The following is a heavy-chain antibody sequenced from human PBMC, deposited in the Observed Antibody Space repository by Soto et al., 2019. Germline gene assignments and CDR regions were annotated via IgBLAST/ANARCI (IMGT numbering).Heavy chain of an antibody. J-gene: IGHJ6*04. CDR2: IRSKANSYAT. CDR1: GFTFSGSA. V-gene: IGHV3-73*01. Sequence: EVQLVESGGGLVQPGGSLKLSCAASGFTFSGSAMHWVRQASGKGLEWVGRIRSKANSYATAYAASVKGRFTISRDDSKNTAYLQMNSLKTEDTSVYYCTRHLPDVWGKGTTVTVSS. CDR3: TRHLPDV.